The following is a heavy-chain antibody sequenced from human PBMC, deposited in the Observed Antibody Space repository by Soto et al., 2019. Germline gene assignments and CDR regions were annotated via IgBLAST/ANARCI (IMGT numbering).Heavy chain of an antibody. Sequence: SVKVSCKASGGTFSSYAIIWVRQAPGQGLEWMGGIIPIFGTANYAQKFQGRVTITADESTSTAYMELSSLRSEDTAVYYCARYKAVAGTGWFDPWGQGTLVTVSS. CDR2: IIPIFGTA. D-gene: IGHD6-19*01. CDR3: ARYKAVAGTGWFDP. J-gene: IGHJ5*02. V-gene: IGHV1-69*13. CDR1: GGTFSSYA.